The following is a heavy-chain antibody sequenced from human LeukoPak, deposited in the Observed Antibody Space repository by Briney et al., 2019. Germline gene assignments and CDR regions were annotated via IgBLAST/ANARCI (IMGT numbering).Heavy chain of an antibody. CDR1: GFTVSGNF. D-gene: IGHD4-23*01. CDR2: IYSGGST. J-gene: IGHJ4*02. Sequence: GGFLRLSCAASGFTVSGNFMSWVRQAPGKGLEWVSVIYSGGSTYYANSVKGRFTISRDNSKNSLYLQMNSLRAEDTAVYYCARDRDYGGFDYWGQGTLVTVSS. CDR3: ARDRDYGGFDY. V-gene: IGHV3-53*01.